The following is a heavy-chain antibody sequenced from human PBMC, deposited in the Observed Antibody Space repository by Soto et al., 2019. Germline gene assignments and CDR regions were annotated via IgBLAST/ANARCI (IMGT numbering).Heavy chain of an antibody. CDR3: ARRARPDFYYMDV. CDR1: GFTLSGYA. J-gene: IGHJ6*03. Sequence: ESGGGLAQPGGSLRLSCAASGFTLSGYAMDWVRQAPGTGLEYVSGISSNGVGTYYANSVQGRFTISRDNSKNTVYLQMDSLRPEDMAVYYCARRARPDFYYMDVWGKGTTVTVSS. V-gene: IGHV3-64*01. CDR2: ISSNGVGT. D-gene: IGHD6-6*01.